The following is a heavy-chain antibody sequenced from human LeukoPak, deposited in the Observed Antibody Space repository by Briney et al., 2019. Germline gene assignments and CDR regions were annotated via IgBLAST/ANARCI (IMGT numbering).Heavy chain of an antibody. D-gene: IGHD2-2*02. CDR2: IYSSGNT. J-gene: IGHJ3*01. V-gene: IGHV4-4*07. CDR1: GGSISSYF. CDR3: ARGSASPAAIPFDF. Sequence: PSETLSLTCTVSGGSISSYFWSWIRQPAGKGLEWIGRIYSSGNTNYNPSLKSRVTMSVDTSKNQFSLKLSSATAADTAVYYCARGSASPAAIPFDFWGQGTMVTVSS.